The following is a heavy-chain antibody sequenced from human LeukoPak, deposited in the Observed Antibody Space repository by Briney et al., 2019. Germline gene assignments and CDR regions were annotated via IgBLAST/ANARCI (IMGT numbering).Heavy chain of an antibody. CDR1: GFTFSSYG. D-gene: IGHD3-10*01. V-gene: IGHV3-23*01. J-gene: IGHJ6*03. CDR2: ISGSGGST. Sequence: GGSLRLSCAASGFTFSSYGMSWVRQVPGKGLEWVSAISGSGGSTYYADSVKGRFTISRDNSKNTLYLQMNSLRAEDTAVYYCAKDGGWVRPGSRRWAYYMDVRGKGTTVTISS. CDR3: AKDGGWVRPGSRRWAYYMDV.